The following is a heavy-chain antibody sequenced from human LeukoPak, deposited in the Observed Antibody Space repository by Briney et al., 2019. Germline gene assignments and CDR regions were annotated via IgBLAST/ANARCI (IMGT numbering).Heavy chain of an antibody. V-gene: IGHV3-21*01. CDR3: ARDPYSGDYGPYYYYYMDV. CDR2: ITSSSTYT. D-gene: IGHD1-26*01. CDR1: GFTFSIYN. Sequence: GGSLRLSCAASGFTFSIYNMNWVRQAPGKALEWVSYITSSSTYTYYADSVKGRYTISRDNAKNSLYLQMNSLRAEDTAVYYCARDPYSGDYGPYYYYYMDVWGKGTTVTISS. J-gene: IGHJ6*03.